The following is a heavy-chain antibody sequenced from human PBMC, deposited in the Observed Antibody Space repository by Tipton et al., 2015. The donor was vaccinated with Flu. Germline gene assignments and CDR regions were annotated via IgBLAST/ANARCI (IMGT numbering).Heavy chain of an antibody. J-gene: IGHJ3*02. CDR3: ARGVYGDDAAFDI. D-gene: IGHD4-17*01. V-gene: IGHV4-59*02. Sequence: TLSLTCTVSGTSVSSYYWSWFRQSPEKGLEWIGYISYSGYTNYSPSLKSRVTLSLAISKNNFSLRLTSVTAADTAVYYCARGVYGDDAAFDIWGRGTPVVVS. CDR1: GTSVSSYY. CDR2: ISYSGYT.